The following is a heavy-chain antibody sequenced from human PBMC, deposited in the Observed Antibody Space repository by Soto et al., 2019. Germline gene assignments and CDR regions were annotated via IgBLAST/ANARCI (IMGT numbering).Heavy chain of an antibody. Sequence: PGGSLRLSCAASGFPFSSYSMSWVRQAPGKGLEWVSAISGSGGSTYYADSVKGRFTISRDNSKNTLYLQMNSLRAEDTAVYYCAKAYYGDYVRYFDYWGQGTLVTVSS. J-gene: IGHJ4*02. D-gene: IGHD4-17*01. CDR2: ISGSGGST. V-gene: IGHV3-23*01. CDR1: GFPFSSYS. CDR3: AKAYYGDYVRYFDY.